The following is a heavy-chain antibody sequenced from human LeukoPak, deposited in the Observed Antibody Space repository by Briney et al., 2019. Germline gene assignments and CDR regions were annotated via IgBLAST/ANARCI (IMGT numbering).Heavy chain of an antibody. CDR2: ISSSSSYI. CDR1: GFTFSSYS. J-gene: IGHJ4*02. D-gene: IGHD6-13*01. CDR3: ARDWLAAGYVLIDY. Sequence: GGSLRLSCAASGFTFSSYSMNWVRLAPGKGLEWVSSISSSSSYIYYADSVKGRFTISRDNAKNSLYLQMNSLRAEDTAVYYCARDWLAAGYVLIDYWGQGTLVTVSS. V-gene: IGHV3-21*01.